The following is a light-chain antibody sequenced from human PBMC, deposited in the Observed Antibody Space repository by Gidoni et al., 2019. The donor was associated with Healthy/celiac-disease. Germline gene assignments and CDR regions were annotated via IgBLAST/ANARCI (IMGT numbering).Light chain of an antibody. CDR2: DAS. CDR3: QQRSNWPPLFT. V-gene: IGKV3-11*01. Sequence: EIVLTQSPATLSLSPGERATLSCRASQSVSSYLAWYQQKPGQAPRLLIYDASNRATGIPARFSGSGSGTDFTLTISSLEPEDFAVYYCQQRSNWPPLFTFGWDQSGYQT. CDR1: QSVSSY. J-gene: IGKJ3*01.